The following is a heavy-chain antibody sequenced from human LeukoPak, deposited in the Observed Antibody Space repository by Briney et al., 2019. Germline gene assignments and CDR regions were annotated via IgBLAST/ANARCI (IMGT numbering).Heavy chain of an antibody. CDR3: AREGPNSSGYYRSVY. D-gene: IGHD6-19*01. J-gene: IGHJ4*02. CDR2: IIPIFGTG. Sequence: GASVKVSCKASGGTFNTYAISWVRQASGQGLEWMGRIIPIFGTGKYAQKFQGRVTITADKSTSTVYMQLSTLRSEDTAVYYCAREGPNSSGYYRSVYWGQGTLVTVSS. V-gene: IGHV1-69*06. CDR1: GGTFNTYA.